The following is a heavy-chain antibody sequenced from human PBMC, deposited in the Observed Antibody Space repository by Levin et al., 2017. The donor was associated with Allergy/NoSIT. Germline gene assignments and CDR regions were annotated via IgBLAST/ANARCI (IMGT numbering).Heavy chain of an antibody. CDR3: TILGIVVVPAAPNYGMDV. V-gene: IGHV3-15*01. J-gene: IGHJ6*02. CDR2: IKSKTDGGTT. Sequence: GGSLRLSCAASGFTFSNAWMSWVRQAPGKGLEWVGRIKSKTDGGTTDYAAPVKGRFTISRDDSKNTLYLQMNSLKTEDTAVYYCTILGIVVVPAAPNYGMDVWGQGTTVTVSS. CDR1: GFTFSNAW. D-gene: IGHD2-2*01.